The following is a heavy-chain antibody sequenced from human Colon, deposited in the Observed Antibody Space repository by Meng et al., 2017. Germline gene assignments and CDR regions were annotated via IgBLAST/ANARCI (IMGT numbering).Heavy chain of an antibody. V-gene: IGHV4-31*03. Sequence: QVELQESGPGLVKPSQTLSLTCTVSGGSISSGDYYWSWSRQHPGKGLEWIGYFYFSGNTYYNPSLKSRVSISVDTSKNRFSLNLSSVTAADTAVYYCARYFYDSRGVTWFDPWGQGTLVTVFS. CDR1: GGSISSGDYY. J-gene: IGHJ5*02. CDR3: ARYFYDSRGVTWFDP. CDR2: FYFSGNT. D-gene: IGHD3-22*01.